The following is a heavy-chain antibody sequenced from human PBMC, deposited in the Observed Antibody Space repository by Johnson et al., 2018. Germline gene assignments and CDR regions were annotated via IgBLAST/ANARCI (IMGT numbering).Heavy chain of an antibody. CDR3: ARDGLHCSCGSCYFYGMDV. CDR2: IWYDGSNK. Sequence: QVQLVQSGGGVVQPGRSLRLSCAASGFTFSSYGMHWVRQAPGKGLEWVAVIWYDGSNKYYADSVKGRFTISRDNSKNTLYLQMNSLRAEDTAVYYCARDGLHCSCGSCYFYGMDVWGQGTTVTVSS. V-gene: IGHV3-33*01. J-gene: IGHJ6*02. D-gene: IGHD2-15*01. CDR1: GFTFSSYG.